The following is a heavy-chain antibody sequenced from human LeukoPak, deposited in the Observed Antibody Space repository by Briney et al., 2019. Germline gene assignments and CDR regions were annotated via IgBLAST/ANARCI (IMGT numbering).Heavy chain of an antibody. Sequence: PSETLSLTCTVSGGPISGWYWSWIRQPPGKGLEWIGYIYGSGYTNYNPSLKSRVTMSIDTSKNHFSLKLTSVTAADTATYYCARETSLAGFASGLGFNYWGQGILVTVSS. CDR3: ARETSLAGFASGLGFNY. CDR1: GGPISGWY. J-gene: IGHJ4*02. D-gene: IGHD6-19*01. V-gene: IGHV4-59*01. CDR2: IYGSGYT.